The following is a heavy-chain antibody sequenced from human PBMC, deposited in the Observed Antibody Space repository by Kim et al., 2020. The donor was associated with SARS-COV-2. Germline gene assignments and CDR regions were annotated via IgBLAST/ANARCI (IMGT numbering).Heavy chain of an antibody. D-gene: IGHD3-10*01. CDR1: GFTFSSYG. CDR3: AKDHPIRAGLGGAFDI. Sequence: GGSLRLSCAASGFTFSSYGMHWVRQAPGKGLEWVAVISYDGSNKYYADSVKGRFTISRDNSKNTLYLQMNSLRAEDTAVYYCAKDHPIRAGLGGAFDIWGQETMIAVAS. J-gene: IGHJ3*02. V-gene: IGHV3-30*18. CDR2: ISYDGSNK.